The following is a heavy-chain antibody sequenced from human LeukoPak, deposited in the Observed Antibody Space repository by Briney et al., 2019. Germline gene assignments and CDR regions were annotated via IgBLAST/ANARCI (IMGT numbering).Heavy chain of an antibody. D-gene: IGHD3-22*01. J-gene: IGHJ4*02. Sequence: EASVKVSCKASGGTFSSYTISWVRQAPGQGLEWMGRIIPIFGTANYAQKFQGRVTVTTDESTSTAYMELSSLRSEDTAVYYCASSSGYYNADDYWGQGTLVTVSS. V-gene: IGHV1-69*05. CDR1: GGTFSSYT. CDR2: IIPIFGTA. CDR3: ASSSGYYNADDY.